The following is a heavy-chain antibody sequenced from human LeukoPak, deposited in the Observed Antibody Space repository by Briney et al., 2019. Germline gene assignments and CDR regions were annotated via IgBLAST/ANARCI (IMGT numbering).Heavy chain of an antibody. Sequence: GGSLRLSCAASGFTFSNYGMNWVRQAPGKGLEWVSTFRASDTSTYYADSVRGRFTISRDNSKNTLYLQMNSLRAEDTAVYYCGKGVGFGESWGQGTLVTVSS. CDR3: GKGVGFGES. CDR2: FRASDTST. CDR1: GFTFSNYG. D-gene: IGHD3-10*01. V-gene: IGHV3-23*01. J-gene: IGHJ5*02.